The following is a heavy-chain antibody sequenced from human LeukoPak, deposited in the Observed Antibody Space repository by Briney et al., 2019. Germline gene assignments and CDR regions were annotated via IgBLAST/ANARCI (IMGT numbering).Heavy chain of an antibody. CDR1: RFTFSDYD. V-gene: IGHV3-21*01. CDR2: ISRSSDYI. J-gene: IGHJ4*02. CDR3: AFLLGNFYNPDF. D-gene: IGHD3-10*01. Sequence: MPGGSLRLSCAASRFTFSDYDMNWVRQAPGKGLKWVAFISRSSDYIFYADSVKGRFTISRDNAQDSLYLQMNSLRPEDTALYYCAFLLGNFYNPDFWGQGTLVTVSS.